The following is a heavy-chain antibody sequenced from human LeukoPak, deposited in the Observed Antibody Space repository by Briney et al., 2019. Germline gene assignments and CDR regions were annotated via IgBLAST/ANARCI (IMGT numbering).Heavy chain of an antibody. CDR2: INHSGST. CDR3: ARGKAARNYFDY. J-gene: IGHJ4*02. D-gene: IGHD6-6*01. Sequence: PSETLSLTCAVYGGSFSGYYWSWIRQPPGKGLEWMGEINHSGSTNYNPSLKSRVTISVDTSKNQFSLKLSSVTAADTAVYYCARGKAARNYFDYWGQGTLVTVSS. V-gene: IGHV4-34*01. CDR1: GGSFSGYY.